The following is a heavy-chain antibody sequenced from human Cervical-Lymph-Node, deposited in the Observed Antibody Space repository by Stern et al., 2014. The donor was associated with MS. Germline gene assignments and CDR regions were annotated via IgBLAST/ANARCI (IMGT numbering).Heavy chain of an antibody. V-gene: IGHV2-5*02. CDR2: LYWDDDK. CDR1: GFSLSSVGVG. CDR3: AHSLGAFGMDV. J-gene: IGHJ6*02. Sequence: ESGPTLVKPTQTLTLTCTFSGFSLSSVGVGVGWVRQPPGKAPEWLGILYWDDDKRYRPSLKNRLNITKDTSKNQVFLSITHLDPVDTGTYYCAHSLGAFGMDVWGQGTTVTVSS.